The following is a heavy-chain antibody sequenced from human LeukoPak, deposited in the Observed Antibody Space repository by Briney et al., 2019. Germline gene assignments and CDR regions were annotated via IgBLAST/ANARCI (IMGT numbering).Heavy chain of an antibody. V-gene: IGHV3-23*01. CDR1: GFTFSSFA. D-gene: IGHD5-24*01. CDR2: ISGSGGST. CDR3: AKNRREMATILVDY. Sequence: GGSLRLSCAASGFTFSSFAMSWVRQSPGEGLEWVSGISGSGGSTYYADSVKGRFTISRDSSKNTLYLQMNSLRAEDTAMYYCAKNRREMATILVDYWGQGTLVTVSS. J-gene: IGHJ4*02.